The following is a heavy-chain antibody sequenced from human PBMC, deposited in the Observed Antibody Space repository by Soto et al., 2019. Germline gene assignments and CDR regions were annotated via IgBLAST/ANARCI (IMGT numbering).Heavy chain of an antibody. D-gene: IGHD5-12*01. J-gene: IGHJ6*02. CDR3: ASLYSGYDYNYYYGMDV. V-gene: IGHV1-69*13. Sequence: SAKASWKASGGTFSCYSISWVRQAPGQGLEWMGGIIPIFGTANYAQKFQGRVTITADESTSTAYMELSSLRSEDTAVYYCASLYSGYDYNYYYGMDVWGQGTTVTVSS. CDR1: GGTFSCYS. CDR2: IIPIFGTA.